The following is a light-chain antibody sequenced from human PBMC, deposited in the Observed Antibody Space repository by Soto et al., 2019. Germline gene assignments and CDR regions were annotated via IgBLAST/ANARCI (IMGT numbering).Light chain of an antibody. J-gene: IGKJ2*01. CDR1: QSVLYRSNSKNY. Sequence: DIVMTQSPDSLAVSLGERATINCKSSQSVLYRSNSKNYLAWYQQKAGQPPKMLIYWASTRQSGVPDRFSGSGSVTDFTLTISSLQAEDVAVYYCQQYYDTPYTFGQGTKLEI. CDR2: WAS. CDR3: QQYYDTPYT. V-gene: IGKV4-1*01.